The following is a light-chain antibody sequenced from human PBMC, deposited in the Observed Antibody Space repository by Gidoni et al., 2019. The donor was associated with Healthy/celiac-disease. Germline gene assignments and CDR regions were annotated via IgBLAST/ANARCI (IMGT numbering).Light chain of an antibody. CDR1: SSDVGGYNY. J-gene: IGLJ3*02. Sequence: QPPLTQPASVSPSPGQSITISCTGTSSDVGGYNYVSWYQQHPGKAPKLMIFDVSNRPSGVSNRFSGSKSGNTASLTISGLQAEDEADYYCSSYTSSSTLGVFGGGTKLTVL. CDR3: SSYTSSSTLGV. CDR2: DVS. V-gene: IGLV2-14*03.